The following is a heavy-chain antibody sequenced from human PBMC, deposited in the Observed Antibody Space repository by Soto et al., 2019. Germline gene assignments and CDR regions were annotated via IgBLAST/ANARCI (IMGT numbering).Heavy chain of an antibody. Sequence: GGSLRLSCAASGFTFSSYAMSWVRQAPGKGLEWVSAISGSGGSTYYADSVKGRFTISRDNSKNTLYLQMNSLRAEDTAVYYCAKVFHIDYGDYGDAFDIWGQGTMVTVSS. J-gene: IGHJ3*02. CDR2: ISGSGGST. CDR1: GFTFSSYA. V-gene: IGHV3-23*01. CDR3: AKVFHIDYGDYGDAFDI. D-gene: IGHD4-17*01.